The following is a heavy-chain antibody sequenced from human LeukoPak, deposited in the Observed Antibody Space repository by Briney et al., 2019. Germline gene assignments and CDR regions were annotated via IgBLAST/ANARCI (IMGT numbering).Heavy chain of an antibody. J-gene: IGHJ4*02. CDR3: ARDGYDGSGYYSVY. D-gene: IGHD3-22*01. V-gene: IGHV1-2*02. CDR2: INPNSGGT. CDR1: GYTFTGYY. Sequence: ASVKVSCKASGYTFTGYYMHWVRQAPGQGLEWMGWINPNSGGTNYAQKFQGRVTMTRDTSISTAYMELSRLRSDDTAVYYCARDGYDGSGYYSVYWGQGTLVTVSS.